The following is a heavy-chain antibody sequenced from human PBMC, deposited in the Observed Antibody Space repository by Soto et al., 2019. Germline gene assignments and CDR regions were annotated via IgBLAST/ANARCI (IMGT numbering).Heavy chain of an antibody. Sequence: QVQLVESGGGVVQPGRSLRLSCAASGFTFSNYAMHWVRQAPGKGLEWVAVISYDGSNKYYADSVKGRFTISRDDSKNTLFLQMNSLRAEDTAVYYCAREGPYSNFEYCYYNCGMDVWGQGTTVTVSS. J-gene: IGHJ6*02. CDR3: AREGPYSNFEYCYYNCGMDV. V-gene: IGHV3-30-3*01. CDR1: GFTFSNYA. D-gene: IGHD4-4*01. CDR2: ISYDGSNK.